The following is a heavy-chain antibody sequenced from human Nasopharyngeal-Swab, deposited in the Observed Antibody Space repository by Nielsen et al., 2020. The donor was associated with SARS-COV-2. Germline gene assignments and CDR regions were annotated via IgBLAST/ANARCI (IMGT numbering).Heavy chain of an antibody. J-gene: IGHJ4*02. D-gene: IGHD3-9*01. CDR3: ARVSSRDILTGYYGPFDY. Sequence: GSLRLSCTVSNGSISDYYWSWIRQPPGKGLEWIGYIYYSGSTNYNPSLKSRVTISVDTSKNQFSLKLSSVTAADTAVYYCARVSSRDILTGYYGPFDYWGQGTLVTVSS. V-gene: IGHV4-59*01. CDR2: IYYSGST. CDR1: NGSISDYY.